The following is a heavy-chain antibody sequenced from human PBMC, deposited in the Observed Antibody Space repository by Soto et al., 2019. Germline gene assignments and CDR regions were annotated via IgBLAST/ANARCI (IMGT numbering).Heavy chain of an antibody. Sequence: PSETLSLTCAVYGGSFSGYYWSWIRRPPGKGLEWIGEINHSGSTNYNPSLKSRVTISVDTSKNQFSLKLSSVTAADTAVYYCARKRIVVVPAAIFRWFDPWGQGTLVTVYS. V-gene: IGHV4-34*01. CDR1: GGSFSGYY. D-gene: IGHD2-2*02. CDR2: INHSGST. J-gene: IGHJ5*02. CDR3: ARKRIVVVPAAIFRWFDP.